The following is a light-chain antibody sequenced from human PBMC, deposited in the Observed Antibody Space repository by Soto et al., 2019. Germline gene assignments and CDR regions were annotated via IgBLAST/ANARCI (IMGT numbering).Light chain of an antibody. CDR3: QQHETLIT. Sequence: DIQIPPSPSTLSASVVARVTMTCRASQSVSNWLAWYQQKPGKAPKLLIYDASTLEGGVPSRFSGSGSGTEFTLTISSLQPDEFAVYDCQQHETLITCGQGTRLEIK. J-gene: IGKJ5*01. CDR1: QSVSNW. CDR2: DAS. V-gene: IGKV1-5*01.